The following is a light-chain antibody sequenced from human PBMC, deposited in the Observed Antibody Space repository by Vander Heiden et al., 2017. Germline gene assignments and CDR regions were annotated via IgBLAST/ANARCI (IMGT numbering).Light chain of an antibody. J-gene: IGKJ4*02. CDR1: QSVLYSSNNNNY. V-gene: IGKV4-1*01. Sequence: DFVLTQSPASLAVSLGERATINCKSSQSVLYSSNNNNYLAWYQQKPGQPPKLLIYWASTRQSGVPDRFSGSGSGTDFTLTISSLQADDVAVYYCQQYYIAPLTFGGGTRVEIK. CDR2: WAS. CDR3: QQYYIAPLT.